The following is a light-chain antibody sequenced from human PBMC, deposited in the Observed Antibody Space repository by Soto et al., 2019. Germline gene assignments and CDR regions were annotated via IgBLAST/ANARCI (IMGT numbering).Light chain of an antibody. J-gene: IGKJ5*01. CDR2: RVS. V-gene: IGKV2-30*01. CDR3: MQGTYWRPIT. Sequence: DVVMNQSPLSLPVTLGQPASISCRSSQSLVYSDGNTYLNWFQQRPGQSPRRLIYRVSNRDSGVPDRFSGSGSDTDFTLKISRVEAEDVGVYYCMQGTYWRPITFGQGTRLEIK. CDR1: QSLVYSDGNTY.